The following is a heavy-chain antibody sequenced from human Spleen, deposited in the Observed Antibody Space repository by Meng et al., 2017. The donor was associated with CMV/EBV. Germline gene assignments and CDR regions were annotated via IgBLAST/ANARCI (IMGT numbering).Heavy chain of an antibody. CDR3: ARGRGYCSSTSCYTSGYYYYYYGMDV. J-gene: IGHJ6*02. D-gene: IGHD2-2*02. CDR1: GGSISSGGYY. Sequence: SETLSLTCTVSGGSISSGGYYWRWIRQHPGKGLEWIGSIYYSGSTYYNPSLKSRVTISVDTSKNQFSLKLSSVTAADTAVYYCARGRGYCSSTSCYTSGYYYYYYGMDVRGQGTTVTVSS. V-gene: IGHV4-39*07. CDR2: IYYSGST.